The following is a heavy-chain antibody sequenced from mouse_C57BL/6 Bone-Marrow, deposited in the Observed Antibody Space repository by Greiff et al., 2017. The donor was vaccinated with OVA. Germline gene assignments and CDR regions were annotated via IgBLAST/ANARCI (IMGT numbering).Heavy chain of an antibody. J-gene: IGHJ1*03. V-gene: IGHV1-64*01. Sequence: QVQLQQPGAELVKPGASVKLSCKASGYTFTSYWMHWVKQRPGQGLEWIGMIHPNSGSTNYNEKFKSKATLTVDKSSSTAYMQLSSLTSEDSAVYYCARPDGDYVHWYFDVWGTGTTVTVSS. CDR3: ARPDGDYVHWYFDV. CDR2: IHPNSGST. CDR1: GYTFTSYW. D-gene: IGHD2-13*01.